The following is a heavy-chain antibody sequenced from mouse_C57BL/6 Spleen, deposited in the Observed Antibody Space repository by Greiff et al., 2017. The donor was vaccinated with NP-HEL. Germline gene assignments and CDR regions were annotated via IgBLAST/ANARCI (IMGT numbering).Heavy chain of an antibody. CDR1: GFTFSSYA. D-gene: IGHD1-1*01. V-gene: IGHV5-4*01. Sequence: EVQLQESGGGLVKPGGSLKLSCAASGFTFSSYALSWVRQTPEKRLEWVATISDGGSYTYYPDNVKGRFTISRDNAKNNLYLQMSHLKSEDTAMYYCARDRPRGSYWYFDVWGTGTTVTVSS. CDR2: ISDGGSYT. CDR3: ARDRPRGSYWYFDV. J-gene: IGHJ1*03.